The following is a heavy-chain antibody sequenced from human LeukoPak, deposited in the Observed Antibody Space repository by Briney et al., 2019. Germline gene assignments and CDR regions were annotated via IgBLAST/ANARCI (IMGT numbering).Heavy chain of an antibody. V-gene: IGHV3-21*01. CDR1: GFTFSSYT. CDR2: SSSSSSDI. Sequence: GGSLRLSCAASGFTFSSYTMNWVRQAPGKGLEWVSSSSSSSSDIYYADSVKGRFTISRDNAKNSLFLQMNSLRAEDTAVYYCARDRTITGTIIDYWGQGTLVTVSS. J-gene: IGHJ4*02. D-gene: IGHD1-7*01. CDR3: ARDRTITGTIIDY.